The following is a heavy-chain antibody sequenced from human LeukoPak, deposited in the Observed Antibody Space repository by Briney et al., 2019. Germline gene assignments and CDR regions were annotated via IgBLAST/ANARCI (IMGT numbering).Heavy chain of an antibody. CDR1: GFTFSSYG. Sequence: GGSLRLSCAASGFTFSSYGMSWVRQAPGKGLEWVSAISGSGGSTYYADSVKGQFTISRDNSKNTLYLQMNSLRAEDTAVYYCAKDLGSVDTAMNYWGQGTLVTVSS. CDR3: AKDLGSVDTAMNY. V-gene: IGHV3-23*01. D-gene: IGHD5-18*01. J-gene: IGHJ4*02. CDR2: ISGSGGST.